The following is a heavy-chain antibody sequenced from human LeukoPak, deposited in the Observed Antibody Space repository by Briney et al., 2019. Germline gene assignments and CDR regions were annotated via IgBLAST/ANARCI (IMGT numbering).Heavy chain of an antibody. J-gene: IGHJ4*02. D-gene: IGHD5-18*01. V-gene: IGHV1-69*13. CDR1: GGTFSSYA. CDR2: IIPIFGTA. CDR3: ASVVGYSYGFDY. Sequence: SVKVSCKASGGTFSSYAISWVRQAPGQGLEWMGGIIPIFGTANYAQKFQGRITITADESTSTAYMELSSLRSEDTAVYYCASVVGYSYGFDYWGQGTLVTVSS.